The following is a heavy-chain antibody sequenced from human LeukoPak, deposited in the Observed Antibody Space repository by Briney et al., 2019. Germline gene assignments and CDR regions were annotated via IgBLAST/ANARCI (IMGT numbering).Heavy chain of an antibody. CDR2: IYYSGST. CDR1: GGSISSGDYY. CDR3: ARERVVIAAFDY. D-gene: IGHD2-21*01. J-gene: IGHJ4*02. Sequence: KPSKTLSLTCTVSGGSISSGDYYWSWIRQPPGKGLEWIGYIYYSGSTYYNPSLKSRVTISVDTSKNQFSLKLSSVTAADTAVYYCARERVVIAAFDYWGQGTLVTVSS. V-gene: IGHV4-30-4*08.